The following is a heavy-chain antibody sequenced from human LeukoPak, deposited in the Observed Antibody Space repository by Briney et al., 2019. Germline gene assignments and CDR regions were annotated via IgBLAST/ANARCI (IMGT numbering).Heavy chain of an antibody. Sequence: GGSLRLSCAASGFTFSSYAMSWVRQAPGKGLEWVAVISYDGSNKYYADSVKGRFTISRDNSENTLYLQMNSLRTDDTAVYYCANDPDYYDSSGSLRFFDYWGQGTLVTVSS. CDR1: GFTFSSYA. CDR3: ANDPDYYDSSGSLRFFDY. D-gene: IGHD3-22*01. J-gene: IGHJ4*02. CDR2: ISYDGSNK. V-gene: IGHV3-30*18.